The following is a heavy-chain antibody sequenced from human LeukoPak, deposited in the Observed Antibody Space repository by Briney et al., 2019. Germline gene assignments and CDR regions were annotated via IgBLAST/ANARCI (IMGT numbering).Heavy chain of an antibody. CDR1: GGSISSYY. V-gene: IGHV4-59*12. Sequence: SETLSLTCTVSGGSISSYYWSWIRQPPGKGLEWIGYIYYSGSTYYNPSLKSRVAISVDTSKNQFSLKLSSVTAADTAVYYCAREVLSIAARPDGYWGQGTLVTVSS. CDR2: IYYSGST. D-gene: IGHD6-6*01. CDR3: AREVLSIAARPDGY. J-gene: IGHJ4*02.